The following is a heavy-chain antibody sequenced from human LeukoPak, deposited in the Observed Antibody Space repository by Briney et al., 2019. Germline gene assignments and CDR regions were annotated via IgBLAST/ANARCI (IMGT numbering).Heavy chain of an antibody. J-gene: IGHJ4*02. D-gene: IGHD6-13*01. CDR2: ISAYNGNT. CDR1: GYTFTSYG. Sequence: ASVKVSCKSSGYTFTSYGISWVRQAPGQGLEWMGWISAYNGNTNYAQKLQGRVTMTTDTSTSTAYMELRSLRSDDTAVYYCARVPVRGGIAAAGSKWSQYYFDYWGQGTLVTVSS. CDR3: ARVPVRGGIAAAGSKWSQYYFDY. V-gene: IGHV1-18*01.